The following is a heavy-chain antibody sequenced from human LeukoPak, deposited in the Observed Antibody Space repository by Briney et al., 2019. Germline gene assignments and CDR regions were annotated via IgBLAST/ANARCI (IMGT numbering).Heavy chain of an antibody. CDR1: GGSINNHY. Sequence: SETLSLTCTVSGGSINNHYWSWIRLPPGKGLEWIGYISYSGIIHYSPSLESRVAMSIDTSKNEFSLSLTSVTAADTAVYYCARAPGWTTVVRPFDRWGQGTLVTVSS. CDR2: ISYSGII. J-gene: IGHJ4*02. D-gene: IGHD4-23*01. CDR3: ARAPGWTTVVRPFDR. V-gene: IGHV4-59*08.